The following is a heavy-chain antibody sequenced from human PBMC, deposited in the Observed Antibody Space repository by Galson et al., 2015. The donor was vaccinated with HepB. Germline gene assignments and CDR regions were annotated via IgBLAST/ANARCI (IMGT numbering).Heavy chain of an antibody. CDR1: GFTFGDYA. J-gene: IGHJ6*02. CDR2: IRSKAYGGTT. Sequence: SLRLSCAASGFTFGDYAMSWVRQAPGKGLEWVGFIRSKAYGGTTEYAASVKGRFTISRDDSKSIAYLQMNSLKTEDTAVYYCTRDNIAPSGIAAAGPGRTYYYYGMDVWGQGTTVTVSS. CDR3: TRDNIAPSGIAAAGPGRTYYYYGMDV. D-gene: IGHD6-13*01. V-gene: IGHV3-49*04.